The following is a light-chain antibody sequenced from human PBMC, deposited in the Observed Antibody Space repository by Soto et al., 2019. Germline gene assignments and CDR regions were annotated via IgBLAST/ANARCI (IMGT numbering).Light chain of an antibody. CDR2: EVN. CDR1: SSDVGGFNY. CDR3: SSYTSSSTFYV. Sequence: PGQSITISCTGTSSDVGGFNYVSWYQQHPGKAPKLMIYEVNNRPSGVSNRFSGSKSGNTASLTISGLQAEDEADYYCSSYTSSSTFYVFGSGTKVTVL. J-gene: IGLJ1*01. V-gene: IGLV2-14*01.